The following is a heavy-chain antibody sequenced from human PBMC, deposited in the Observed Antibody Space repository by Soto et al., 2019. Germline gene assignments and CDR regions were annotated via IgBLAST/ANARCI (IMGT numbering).Heavy chain of an antibody. CDR3: ARGLFGSDPANGFDA. CDR1: GFTVSSNY. CDR2: IYSGGST. Sequence: EVQLVESGGGLVQPGGSLRLSCAASGFTVSSNYMSWVRQAPGKGLEWVSVIYSGGSTYYADSVKGRFTISRHNSKNTLYRRMSSLSAEDSAVYYGARGLFGSDPANGFDAWGQGTLVTVSS. D-gene: IGHD3-16*01. V-gene: IGHV3-53*04. J-gene: IGHJ5*02.